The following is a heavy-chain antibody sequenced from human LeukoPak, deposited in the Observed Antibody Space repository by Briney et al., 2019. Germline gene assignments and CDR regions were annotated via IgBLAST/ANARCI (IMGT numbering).Heavy chain of an antibody. J-gene: IGHJ5*02. CDR1: GFTFSSYE. CDR2: ISTSGTIV. Sequence: GGSLRLSCAASGFTFSSYEMNWVRQAPGKGLEWVSYISTSGTIVYYADSVKGRFTISRDNAKNSLYLQMNSLRAEDTAVYYCARDGLVRGYSQNWFDPWGQGTLVTVSS. D-gene: IGHD5-18*01. CDR3: ARDGLVRGYSQNWFDP. V-gene: IGHV3-48*03.